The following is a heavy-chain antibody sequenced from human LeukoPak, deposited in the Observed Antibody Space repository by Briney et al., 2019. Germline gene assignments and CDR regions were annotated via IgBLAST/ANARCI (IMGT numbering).Heavy chain of an antibody. CDR1: GFTFNNYA. CDR2: ISGSSGST. CDR3: AKDRAAAVWELPYY. J-gene: IGHJ4*02. V-gene: IGHV3-23*01. D-gene: IGHD1-26*01. Sequence: GGSLRLSCAASGFTFNNYAMSWVRQPPGKGLEWVSVISGSSGSTYYADSVKGRFTISRDSSKNTLYLQMSSLRAEDTALYYCAKDRAAAVWELPYYWGQGTLVTVSS.